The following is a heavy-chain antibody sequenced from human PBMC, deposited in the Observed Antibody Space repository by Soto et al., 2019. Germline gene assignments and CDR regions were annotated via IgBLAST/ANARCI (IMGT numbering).Heavy chain of an antibody. J-gene: IGHJ4*02. CDR1: GFTFSSYW. Sequence: EVQLVESGGGLVQPGGSLRLSCAASGFTFSSYWMRWVRQARGRGLVWVSRINIDGSSTNYADSVKGRFTISRDNAKNTVYLQMNSLRAEDTAVYYCARGGRGGFDYWGQGTLVTVSS. CDR3: ARGGRGGFDY. D-gene: IGHD3-16*01. V-gene: IGHV3-74*01. CDR2: INIDGSST.